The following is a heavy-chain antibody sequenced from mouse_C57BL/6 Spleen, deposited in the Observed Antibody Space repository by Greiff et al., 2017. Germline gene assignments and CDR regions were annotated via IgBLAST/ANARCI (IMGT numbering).Heavy chain of an antibody. CDR1: GFTFSDYG. D-gene: IGHD3-2*02. V-gene: IGHV5-17*01. CDR2: ISSGSSTI. CDR3: ARGDSSGSSSMDY. Sequence: EVKLVESGGGLVKPGGSLKLSCAASGFTFSDYGMHWVRQAPEKGLEWVAYISSGSSTIYYADTVKGRFTISRDNAKNTLFLQMTSLRSEDTAMYYCARGDSSGSSSMDYWGQGTSVTVSS. J-gene: IGHJ4*01.